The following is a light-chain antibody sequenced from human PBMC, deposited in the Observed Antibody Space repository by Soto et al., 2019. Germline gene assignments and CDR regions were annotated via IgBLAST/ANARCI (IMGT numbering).Light chain of an antibody. J-gene: IGKJ4*01. CDR3: QQLNSYPLT. Sequence: DIHMTQSPATLSGSVGDRVTITCRASHSISSWLAWYQQKPGKAPKLLIYAASTLQSGVPSRFSGSGSGTEFTLTISSLQPEDFATYYCQQLNSYPLTFGGGTKVDIK. CDR1: HSISSW. V-gene: IGKV1-5*01. CDR2: AAS.